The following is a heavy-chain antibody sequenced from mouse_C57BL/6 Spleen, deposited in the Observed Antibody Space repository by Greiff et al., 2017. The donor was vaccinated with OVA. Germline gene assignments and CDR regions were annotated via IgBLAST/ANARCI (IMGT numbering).Heavy chain of an antibody. CDR3: ARSILRSYFDY. J-gene: IGHJ2*01. V-gene: IGHV1-53*01. CDR2: INPSHGGT. D-gene: IGHD1-1*01. Sequence: QVHVKQPGTELVKPGASVKLSCKASGYTFTSYWMHWVKQRPGQGLEWIENINPSHGGTNYKEKFKSKAKLTVDKSSSTAYMQLSSLTSEDSAVYYCARSILRSYFDYWGQGTTLTVSS. CDR1: GYTFTSYW.